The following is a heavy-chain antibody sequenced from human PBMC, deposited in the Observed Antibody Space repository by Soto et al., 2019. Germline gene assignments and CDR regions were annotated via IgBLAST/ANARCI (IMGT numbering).Heavy chain of an antibody. CDR3: AKDSDYIWGSYSYVDY. CDR2: ISWNSGSI. D-gene: IGHD3-16*01. Sequence: EVQLVESGGGLVQPGRSLRLSCAASRFSFDDYAMHWVRQAPGKGLEWVSGISWNSGSIDYADSVKGRFTISRDNAKNSLYLQMNSLRAEDTALYYCAKDSDYIWGSYSYVDYWGQGTLVIVSS. V-gene: IGHV3-9*01. J-gene: IGHJ4*02. CDR1: RFSFDDYA.